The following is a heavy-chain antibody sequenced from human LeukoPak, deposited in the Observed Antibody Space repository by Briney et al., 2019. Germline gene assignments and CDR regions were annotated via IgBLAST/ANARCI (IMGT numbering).Heavy chain of an antibody. CDR3: ASYGDPNDAFDI. V-gene: IGHV1-24*01. Sequence: GASVKVSCKVSGHTLTELSMHWVRQAPGQGLEWMGGFDPDYGETFYAQKLQGRVTMTEDTSADTAYMELSSLRPDDTAVYYCASYGDPNDAFDIWGQGTMVTVSS. CDR1: GHTLTELS. CDR2: FDPDYGET. J-gene: IGHJ3*02. D-gene: IGHD2-21*02.